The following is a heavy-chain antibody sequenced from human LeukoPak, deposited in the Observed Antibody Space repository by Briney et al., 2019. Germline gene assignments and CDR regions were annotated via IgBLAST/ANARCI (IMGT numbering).Heavy chain of an antibody. J-gene: IGHJ4*02. Sequence: GASVKVSCKASEDTFTYYHIHWVRQAPGQGGEWMGAVYATGGTTINTQNFQGRVTITRDTSTGTVYMELSSLRFEDTAMYYCATEAPRSYYFDYWGQGILVTVSS. CDR3: ATEAPRSYYFDY. V-gene: IGHV1-46*01. CDR2: VYATGGTT. CDR1: EDTFTYYH.